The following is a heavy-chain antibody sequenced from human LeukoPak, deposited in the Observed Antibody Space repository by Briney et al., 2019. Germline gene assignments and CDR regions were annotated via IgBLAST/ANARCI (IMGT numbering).Heavy chain of an antibody. CDR1: GGSFSGYY. CDR2: INHRGST. CDR3: ARGPYCSSTSCYLYGSGSYDY. D-gene: IGHD2-2*01. V-gene: IGHV4-34*01. J-gene: IGHJ4*02. Sequence: SETLSLTCAVYGGSFSGYYWSWIRNPPGKGLEWIGEINHRGSTNYNPSLKSRVTISVDTSKKQFSLKLSSVTAADTAVYYCARGPYCSSTSCYLYGSGSYDYWGQGTLVTVSS.